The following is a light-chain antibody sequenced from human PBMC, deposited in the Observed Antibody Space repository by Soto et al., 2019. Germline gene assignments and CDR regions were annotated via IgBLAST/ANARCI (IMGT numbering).Light chain of an antibody. CDR3: QQYNNWPPWT. V-gene: IGKV3-15*01. CDR1: QSVSSN. CDR2: GAS. Sequence: EIVMTQSPATLSVSPGERATLSCRASQSVSSNLAWYQQKPGQAPRHLIYGASTRATGSPARCSGSGSGTEFTLTISSLQSEDFAVYYCQQYNNWPPWTFGQGTKVEIK. J-gene: IGKJ1*01.